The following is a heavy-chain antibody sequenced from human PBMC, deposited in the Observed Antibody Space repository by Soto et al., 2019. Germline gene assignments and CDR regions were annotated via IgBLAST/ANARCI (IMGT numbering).Heavy chain of an antibody. D-gene: IGHD4-17*01. CDR1: GGSISSGGYY. CDR3: ARDDYGDKRKAGFDP. J-gene: IGHJ5*02. V-gene: IGHV4-31*03. CDR2: IYYSGST. Sequence: SETLSLTCTVSGGSISSGGYYWSWIRQHPGKGLEWIGYIYYSGSTYYNPSLKSRVTISVDTSKNQFSLKLSSVTAADTAVYYCARDDYGDKRKAGFDPWGQGTLVTVSS.